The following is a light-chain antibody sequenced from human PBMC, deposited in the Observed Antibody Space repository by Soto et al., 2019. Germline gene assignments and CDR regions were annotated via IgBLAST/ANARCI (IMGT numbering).Light chain of an antibody. J-gene: IGKJ2*01. CDR2: GAS. CDR3: KQYGSSPYT. V-gene: IGKV3-20*01. Sequence: ENVLTQSPGTLSLSPGEGATLSCRASQSVTKNFLAWYQQKPGQAPRLLIYGASSRPGGIPDRFSGSGSGTDFTLTIPRLEPEDFAVYYCKQYGSSPYTFGQGTKVDIK. CDR1: QSVTKNF.